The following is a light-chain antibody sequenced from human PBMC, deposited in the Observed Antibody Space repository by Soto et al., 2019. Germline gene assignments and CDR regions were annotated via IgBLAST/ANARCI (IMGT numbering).Light chain of an antibody. CDR3: AAWDDSLSGYV. V-gene: IGLV1-47*01. CDR1: SSNIGSNY. CDR2: RNN. Sequence: QAVVTQPPSASGTPGQRVTISCSGSSSNIGSNYVYWYQQLPGTAPKLLIYRNNQRPSGVPDRFSGSKSGTSDSLAISGLRSEDEADYYCAAWDDSLSGYVFGTGTKLTVL. J-gene: IGLJ1*01.